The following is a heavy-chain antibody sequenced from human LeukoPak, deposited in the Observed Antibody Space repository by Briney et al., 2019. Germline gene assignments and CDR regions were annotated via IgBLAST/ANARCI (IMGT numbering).Heavy chain of an antibody. CDR2: TYSRSKWYN. Sequence: SQTLSLTCALSGDSVSSSSAAWNWIRQSPSRGLEWLGRTYSRSKWYNDYAISVKGRITINPDTSKNQFSLHLNSVTPEDTALYYCARGSHNSGLLWGQGTLVSVSS. J-gene: IGHJ4*02. CDR1: GDSVSSSSAA. D-gene: IGHD6-19*01. CDR3: ARGSHNSGLL. V-gene: IGHV6-1*01.